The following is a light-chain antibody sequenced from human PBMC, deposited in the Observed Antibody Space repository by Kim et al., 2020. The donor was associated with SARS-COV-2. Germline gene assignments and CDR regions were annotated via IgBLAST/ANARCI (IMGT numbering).Light chain of an antibody. Sequence: AAIGDRGIITCRAGQDIWHYVAWFQQKPGKDPKTLIFDTSKLHSGVPSRFSGSGSGTEFTLTINDLHPEDVATYYCHHYRTFPVTFGQGTRLEIK. V-gene: IGKV1-16*01. CDR1: QDIWHY. CDR2: DTS. CDR3: HHYRTFPVT. J-gene: IGKJ5*01.